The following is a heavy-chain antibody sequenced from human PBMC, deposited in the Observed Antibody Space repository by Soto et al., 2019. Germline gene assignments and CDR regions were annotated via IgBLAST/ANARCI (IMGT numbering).Heavy chain of an antibody. CDR2: IVPIFDAT. J-gene: IGHJ5*02. CDR3: ARADGVNGGWYH. CDR1: GGTFSNYA. Sequence: QVQLVQSGAEVKKPGSSVKVSCKASGGTFSNYAISWVRQAPGQGLEWMGGIVPIFDATNYAQNFHGRVTITADKSTTTSYVELTSLTSEDTAVYYCARADGVNGGWYHWGQGTLVTVAS. V-gene: IGHV1-69*06. D-gene: IGHD6-19*01.